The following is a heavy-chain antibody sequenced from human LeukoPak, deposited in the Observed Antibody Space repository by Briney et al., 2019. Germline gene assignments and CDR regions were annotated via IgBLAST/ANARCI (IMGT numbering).Heavy chain of an antibody. J-gene: IGHJ4*02. V-gene: IGHV4-59*01. CDR3: ARGDRVGTIDY. D-gene: IGHD1-14*01. Sequence: SETLSLTCTVSGGSISSYYWSWIRQPPGKGLERIGYIYYSGSTNYNPSLKSRVTISVDTSKNQFSLKLSSVTAADTAVYYCARGDRVGTIDYWGQGTLVTVSS. CDR1: GGSISSYY. CDR2: IYYSGST.